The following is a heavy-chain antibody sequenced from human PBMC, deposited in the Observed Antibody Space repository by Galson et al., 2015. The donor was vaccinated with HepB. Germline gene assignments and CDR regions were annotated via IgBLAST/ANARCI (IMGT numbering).Heavy chain of an antibody. CDR2: INAGNGNT. Sequence: SVKVSCKASGYTFTSYAMHWVRQAPGQRLEWMGWINAGNGNTKYSQKFQGRVTITRDTSASTAYMELSSLRSEDTAVYYCARELYYDFWSGYWAYGMDVWGQGTTVTVSS. D-gene: IGHD3-3*01. CDR1: GYTFTSYA. J-gene: IGHJ6*02. V-gene: IGHV1-3*01. CDR3: ARELYYDFWSGYWAYGMDV.